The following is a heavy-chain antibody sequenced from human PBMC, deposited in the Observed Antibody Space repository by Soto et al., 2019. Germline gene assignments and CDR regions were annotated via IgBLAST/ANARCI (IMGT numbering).Heavy chain of an antibody. CDR3: ASGAGRDIVVVPAANPRYYMDV. CDR1: GGSFSGYY. V-gene: IGHV4-34*01. Sequence: PSETLSLTCAVYGGSFSGYYWSWIRQPPGKGLEWIGEINHSGSTNYNPSLKSRVTISVDTSKNQFSLKLSSVTAADTAVYYCASGAGRDIVVVPAANPRYYMDVWGKGTTVTVSS. D-gene: IGHD2-2*01. J-gene: IGHJ6*03. CDR2: INHSGST.